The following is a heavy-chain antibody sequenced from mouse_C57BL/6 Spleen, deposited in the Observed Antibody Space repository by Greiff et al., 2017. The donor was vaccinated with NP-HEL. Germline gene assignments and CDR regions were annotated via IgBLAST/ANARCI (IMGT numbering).Heavy chain of an antibody. V-gene: IGHV1-64*01. J-gene: IGHJ4*01. D-gene: IGHD2-4*01. CDR3: AGYYDYDGESSYAMDY. Sequence: QVQLQQSGAELVKPGASVKLSCKASGYTFTSYWMHWVKQRPGQGLEWIGMIHPNSGSTNYNEKFKSKATLTVDKSSSTAYMQLSSLTSEDSAGYYCAGYYDYDGESSYAMDYWGQGTSVTVSS. CDR1: GYTFTSYW. CDR2: IHPNSGST.